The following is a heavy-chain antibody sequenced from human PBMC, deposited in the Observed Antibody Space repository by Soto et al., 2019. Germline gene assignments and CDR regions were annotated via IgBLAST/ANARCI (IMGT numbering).Heavy chain of an antibody. J-gene: IGHJ4*02. CDR1: GFTFSSYA. D-gene: IGHD2-15*01. CDR3: AKRRGAGGHFDY. Sequence: DVQLLESGGGLLQPEGSLRLSCAASGFTFSSYAMGWVRQGPGKGLEWVAVVSIGGSTHYADSVRGRFTISRDNSKNTLSLQMNSLTVEDTAVYFCAKRRGAGGHFDYWGQGALVTVSS. V-gene: IGHV3-23*01. CDR2: VSIGGST.